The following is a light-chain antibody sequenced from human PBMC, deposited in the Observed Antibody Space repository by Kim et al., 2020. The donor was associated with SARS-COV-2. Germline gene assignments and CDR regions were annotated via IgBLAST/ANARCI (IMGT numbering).Light chain of an antibody. J-gene: IGLJ3*02. CDR1: TNNVGNQG. Sequence: QAGLTQPPSVSNELRQIATLTCTGNTNNVGNQGAAWLQQHQDHPPKLLSDRDSNRPSGISERLSASRSGNTASLTITGLQPEDEADYYCSAWDSSYVAWEFGEGTQLTVL. V-gene: IGLV10-54*01. CDR3: SAWDSSYVAWE. CDR2: RDS.